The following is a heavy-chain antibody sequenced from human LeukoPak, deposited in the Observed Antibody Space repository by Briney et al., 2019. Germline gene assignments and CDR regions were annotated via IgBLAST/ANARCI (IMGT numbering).Heavy chain of an antibody. V-gene: IGHV1-18*01. Sequence: ASVKVSCKASGYTFTSYGISWVRQAPGQGLEWMGGISPYNGNPNYAQKLQGRVTMTTDTSTSTAYMELRSLRSDDTAVYYCARDLGYYDSSGYYHRDVDYWGQGTLVTVSS. J-gene: IGHJ4*02. CDR2: ISPYNGNP. D-gene: IGHD3-22*01. CDR1: GYTFTSYG. CDR3: ARDLGYYDSSGYYHRDVDY.